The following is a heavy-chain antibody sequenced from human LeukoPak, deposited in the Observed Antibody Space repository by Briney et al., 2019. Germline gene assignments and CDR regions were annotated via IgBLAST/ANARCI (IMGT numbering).Heavy chain of an antibody. J-gene: IGHJ4*02. CDR1: GFTFSSYS. V-gene: IGHV3-21*01. CDR3: AREFFGY. D-gene: IGHD3-3*01. Sequence: GGSLRLSCAASGFTFSSYSMNWVRRAPGKGLEWVSSISSSSTYIYYADSVKDRFTISRDNAKNSLYLQMNSLRAEDTAVYYCAREFFGYWGQGTLVTVSS. CDR2: ISSSSTYI.